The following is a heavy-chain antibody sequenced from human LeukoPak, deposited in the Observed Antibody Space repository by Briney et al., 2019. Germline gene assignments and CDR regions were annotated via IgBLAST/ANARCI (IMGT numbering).Heavy chain of an antibody. V-gene: IGHV4-39*01. CDR1: GGSISSSSYY. CDR3: ANYYSSSYDIDY. D-gene: IGHD6-6*01. Sequence: SETLSLTCTVSGGSISSSSYYWGWIRQPPGKGLEWIGSIYYSGSTYYNPSLTSRVTISVDTSKNQFSLKLSSVTAADTAVYYCANYYSSSYDIDYWGQGTLVTVSS. CDR2: IYYSGST. J-gene: IGHJ4*02.